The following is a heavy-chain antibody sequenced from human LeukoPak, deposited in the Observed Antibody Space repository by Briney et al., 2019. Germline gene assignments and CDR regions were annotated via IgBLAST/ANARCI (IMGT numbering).Heavy chain of an antibody. D-gene: IGHD3-16*01. CDR3: ARGRGGYYFDY. J-gene: IGHJ4*02. CDR1: GFTFSTYW. V-gene: IGHV3-7*01. Sequence: HPWGTLRLSCAGSGFTFSTYWMSWVRQAPGQGLEWVANIKQDGSEKDYVDSVKGRFTISRDNAKNSLFLQMNSLRAEDTAMYYCARGRGGYYFDYWGQGSLVTVSS. CDR2: IKQDGSEK.